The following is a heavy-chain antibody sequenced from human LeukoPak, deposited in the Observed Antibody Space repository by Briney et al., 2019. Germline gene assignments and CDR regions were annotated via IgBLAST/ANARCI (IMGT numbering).Heavy chain of an antibody. V-gene: IGHV4-59*11. CDR2: IYYSGST. J-gene: IGHJ4*02. CDR1: GGSISSHY. D-gene: IGHD5-24*01. Sequence: SETLSLTCTVSGGSISSHYWSWIRRPPGKGLEWTGYIYYSGSTNYNPSLKSRVTISVDTSKNQCSLKLSSVTAADTAVYYCARGYNTFDYRGQGTLVTVSS. CDR3: ARGYNTFDY.